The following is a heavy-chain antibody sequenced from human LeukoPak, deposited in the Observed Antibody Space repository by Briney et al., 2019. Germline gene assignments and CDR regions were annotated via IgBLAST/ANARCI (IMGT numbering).Heavy chain of an antibody. V-gene: IGHV4-59*08. Sequence: SEALSHTCTISGGSSSSYYWSWIRQPPGKGLEWIGYIHYSGSTNYNPSLKSRATISLDTSKNQVSLKLSSVTAADTAVYYCARRASGSYPDYFDYWGQGTLVTVSS. CDR2: IHYSGST. D-gene: IGHD1-26*01. CDR3: ARRASGSYPDYFDY. J-gene: IGHJ4*02. CDR1: GGSSSSYY.